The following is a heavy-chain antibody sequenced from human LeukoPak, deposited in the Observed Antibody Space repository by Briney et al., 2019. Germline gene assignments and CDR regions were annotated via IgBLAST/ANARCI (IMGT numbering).Heavy chain of an antibody. J-gene: IGHJ4*02. Sequence: PGGSLRLSCAASGFTFDDYGMSWVRQAPGKGLELVSGINWNGGSTGYADSVKGRFTTSRDNVKNSLYLQMNSLRAEDTALYYCARDGCSSTSCYTPTYYFDYWGQGTLVTVSS. V-gene: IGHV3-20*04. D-gene: IGHD2-2*02. CDR1: GFTFDDYG. CDR2: INWNGGST. CDR3: ARDGCSSTSCYTPTYYFDY.